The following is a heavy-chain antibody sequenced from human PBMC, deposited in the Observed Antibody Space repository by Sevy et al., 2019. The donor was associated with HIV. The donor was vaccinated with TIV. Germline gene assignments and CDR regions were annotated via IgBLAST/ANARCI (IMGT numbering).Heavy chain of an antibody. CDR3: ATDPTTVLLVTDGMDV. CDR2: IKSKAGGGTT. V-gene: IGHV3-15*01. Sequence: GGSLRLSCAASGFTFTYSWMSWVRQAPGKGLEWVGRIKSKAGGGTTEYAAPVKGRFTISRDDSKNRLYLQMNSLKTEDTAVYYCATDPTTVLLVTDGMDVWGQGTTVTVSS. D-gene: IGHD2-8*02. CDR1: GFTFTYSW. J-gene: IGHJ6*02.